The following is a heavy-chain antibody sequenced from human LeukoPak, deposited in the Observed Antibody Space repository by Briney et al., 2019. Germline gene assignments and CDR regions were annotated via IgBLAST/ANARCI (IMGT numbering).Heavy chain of an antibody. V-gene: IGHV4-59*01. D-gene: IGHD3-10*01. Sequence: SETLSLTCTVSGGSISSYYWSWIRQPPGKGLEWIGYIYYSGSTNYNPSLKSRVTISVDTSKNQFSLKLSSVTAADTAVYYCARGAYYGSGTGWTFDWFDPWGQGTLVTVSS. CDR3: ARGAYYGSGTGWTFDWFDP. CDR1: GGSISSYY. J-gene: IGHJ5*02. CDR2: IYYSGST.